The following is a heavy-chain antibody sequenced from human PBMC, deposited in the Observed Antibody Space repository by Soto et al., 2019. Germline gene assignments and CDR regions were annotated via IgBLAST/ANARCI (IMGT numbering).Heavy chain of an antibody. CDR2: IIPIFGTA. CDR1: GGTFSSYA. J-gene: IGHJ6*02. Sequence: QVQLVQSGAEVKKPGSSVKVSCKASGGTFSSYAISWVRQAPGQGLEWMGGIIPIFGTANYAQKFQGRVTITADESTSTDYMELSSLRSEDTAVYYCARVAAMVSGKSHYYYGMDVWGQGTTVTVSS. D-gene: IGHD5-18*01. V-gene: IGHV1-69*01. CDR3: ARVAAMVSGKSHYYYGMDV.